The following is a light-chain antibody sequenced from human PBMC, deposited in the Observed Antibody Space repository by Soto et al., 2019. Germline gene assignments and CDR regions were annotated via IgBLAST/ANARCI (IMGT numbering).Light chain of an antibody. CDR3: QQYGNSPLIT. CDR2: GAS. V-gene: IGKV3-20*01. CDR1: QRVVSNY. Sequence: IVLTQSPGTLSLSPGERATLSCRASQRVVSNYLVWYQQKPGQPPRLLIYGASSRATGIPDRFSGSGSGTDFTLTICGLEPGYCAVYYCQQYGNSPLITFGQGTRLEI. J-gene: IGKJ5*01.